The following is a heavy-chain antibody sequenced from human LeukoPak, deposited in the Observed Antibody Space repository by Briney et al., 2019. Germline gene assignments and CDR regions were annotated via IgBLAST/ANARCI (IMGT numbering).Heavy chain of an antibody. D-gene: IGHD5-18*01. CDR2: IYYSGST. CDR3: ASSPWIQLWFEY. Sequence: SETLSLTCTVSGGSISSSSYYWGWIRQPPGKGLEWIGSIYYSGSTYYNPSLKSRVTISVDTSKNQFSLKLSSVTAADTAVYYCASSPWIQLWFEYWGQGTPVTVSS. J-gene: IGHJ4*02. CDR1: GGSISSSSYY. V-gene: IGHV4-39*01.